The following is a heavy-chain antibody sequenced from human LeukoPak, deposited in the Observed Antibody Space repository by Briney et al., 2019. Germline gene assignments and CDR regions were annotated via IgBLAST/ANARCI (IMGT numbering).Heavy chain of an antibody. V-gene: IGHV4-59*01. J-gene: IGHJ5*02. D-gene: IGHD3-22*01. CDR3: ARGGEDYYDSSGYPDWFDP. Sequence: PSETLSLTCTVSGGSISSYYWSWIRQPPGKGLEWIGYIYYSGSTNYNPSLKSRVTISVDTSKNQFSLKLSSVTAADTAVYYCARGGEDYYDSSGYPDWFDPWGQGTLVTVSS. CDR2: IYYSGST. CDR1: GGSISSYY.